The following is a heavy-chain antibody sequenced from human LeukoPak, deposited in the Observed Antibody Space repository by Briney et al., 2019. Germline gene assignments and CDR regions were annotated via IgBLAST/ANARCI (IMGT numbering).Heavy chain of an antibody. Sequence: PSETLSLTCTVSGGSISSYYWSWIRQPPGKGLEWIGYIYYSGSTNYNPSLKSRVTISVDTSKNQFSLKLSSVTAADTAVYYCARRVLNYYDSSGYHPPAFDIWGQGTMVTVSS. V-gene: IGHV4-59*12. J-gene: IGHJ3*02. CDR2: IYYSGST. CDR3: ARRVLNYYDSSGYHPPAFDI. CDR1: GGSISSYY. D-gene: IGHD3-22*01.